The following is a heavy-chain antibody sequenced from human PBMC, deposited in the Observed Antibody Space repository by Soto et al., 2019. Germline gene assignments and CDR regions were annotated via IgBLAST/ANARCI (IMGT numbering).Heavy chain of an antibody. V-gene: IGHV4-39*01. CDR3: ARLGGDILTGYSVDY. CDR1: GGSISSSSYY. Sequence: SETLSLTCTVSGGSISSSSYYWGWIRQPPGKGLEWIGSIYYSGSTYYNPSLKSRVTISVDTSKNQFSLKLSSVTAADTAVYYCARLGGDILTGYSVDYWGQGTLVTVSS. J-gene: IGHJ4*02. CDR2: IYYSGST. D-gene: IGHD3-9*01.